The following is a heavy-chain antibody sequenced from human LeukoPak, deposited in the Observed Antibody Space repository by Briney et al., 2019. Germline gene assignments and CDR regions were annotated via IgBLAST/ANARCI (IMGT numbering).Heavy chain of an antibody. CDR3: ARHRWELLSNFDY. Sequence: SGTLSLTCAVSGYSISSGYYWGWIRQPPGKGLEWIGSIYHSGSTYYNPSLKSRVTISVDTSKNQFSLKLSSVTAADTAVYYCARHRWELLSNFDYWGQGTLVTVSS. D-gene: IGHD1-26*01. J-gene: IGHJ4*02. V-gene: IGHV4-38-2*01. CDR1: GYSISSGYY. CDR2: IYHSGST.